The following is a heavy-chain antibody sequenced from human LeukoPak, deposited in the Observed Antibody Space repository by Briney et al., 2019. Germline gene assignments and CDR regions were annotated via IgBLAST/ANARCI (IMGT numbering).Heavy chain of an antibody. V-gene: IGHV3-33*01. D-gene: IGHD2-8*01. CDR2: IWYDGSNK. CDR3: AREPMVYSYYFDY. Sequence: GGSLRLSRAASGFTISSYGMHWVRQAPGKGLEWVAVIWYDGSNKYYADSVKGRFTISRDNSKNTLYLQMNSLRAEDTAVYYCAREPMVYSYYFDYWGQGTLVTVSS. J-gene: IGHJ4*02. CDR1: GFTISSYG.